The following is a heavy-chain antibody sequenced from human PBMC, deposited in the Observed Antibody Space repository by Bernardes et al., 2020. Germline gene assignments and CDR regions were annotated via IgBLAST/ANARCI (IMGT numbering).Heavy chain of an antibody. CDR2: ISGSGGGT. V-gene: IGHV3-23*01. Sequence: PWGSLRLSCAASGFIFSNNAMNWVRQAPGKGLEWVSAISGSGGGTYYADSVKGRFSISRDNSKNMLYLQMNSLRADDTAVYYCAKIASFSWPYYFDYWGQGTLVTVSS. D-gene: IGHD2-21*01. CDR3: AKIASFSWPYYFDY. J-gene: IGHJ4*02. CDR1: GFIFSNNA.